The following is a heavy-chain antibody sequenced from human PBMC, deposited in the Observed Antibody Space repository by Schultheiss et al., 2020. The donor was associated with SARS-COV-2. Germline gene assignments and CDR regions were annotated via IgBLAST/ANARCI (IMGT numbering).Heavy chain of an antibody. CDR2: ISGSGGST. Sequence: GGSLRLSCAVSGFTFSDHYMDWVRQAPGKGLEWVSAISGSGGSTYYADSVKGRFTISRDNAKNSLYLQMNSLRAEDTAVYYCAAEPPYYYGMDVWGQGTTVTVSS. CDR3: AAEPPYYYGMDV. J-gene: IGHJ6*02. CDR1: GFTFSDHY. V-gene: IGHV3-11*04. D-gene: IGHD1-14*01.